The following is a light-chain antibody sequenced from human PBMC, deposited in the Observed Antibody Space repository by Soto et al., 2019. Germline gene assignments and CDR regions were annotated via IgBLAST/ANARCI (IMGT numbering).Light chain of an antibody. CDR1: SSDVGGYDY. J-gene: IGLJ1*01. CDR3: SSYTSSSTYV. V-gene: IGLV2-14*01. Sequence: QSALTQPPSASGSPGQTVTISCTGTSSDVGGYDYVSWYQHHPGKAPKVMIYEVTNWPSGVSNRFSGSKSGNTASLTISGLLAEDEADYYCSSYTSSSTYVFGTGTKVTVL. CDR2: EVT.